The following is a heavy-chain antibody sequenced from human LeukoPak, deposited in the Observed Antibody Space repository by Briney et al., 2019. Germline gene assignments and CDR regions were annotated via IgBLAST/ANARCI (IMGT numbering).Heavy chain of an antibody. V-gene: IGHV3-23*01. D-gene: IGHD3-3*01. J-gene: IGHJ4*02. CDR2: ISGSGGST. CDR1: GFTFSNYA. Sequence: GGSLRLSCAASGFTFSNYAMSWVRQAPGKGLEWVSGISGSGGSTYYADSVKGRFTISRDNSKNTLYLQMNSLRAEDTAVYYCAKDPVFGSRDYWGQGTLVTVSS. CDR3: AKDPVFGSRDY.